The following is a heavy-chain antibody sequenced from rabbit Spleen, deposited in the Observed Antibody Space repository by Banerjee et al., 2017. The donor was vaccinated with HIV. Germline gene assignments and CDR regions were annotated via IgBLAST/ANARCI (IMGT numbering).Heavy chain of an antibody. Sequence: QEQLVESGGGLVQPEGSLTLTCTASGFSFSSSYWICWVRQAPGKGLEWIACINIVTGKSVYASWAKGRFTMSRTSSTTVTLQMTSLTAADTATYFCARVSETSGWGEDLWGPGTLVTVS. D-gene: IGHD4-1*01. J-gene: IGHJ4*01. CDR1: GFSFSSSYW. CDR3: ARVSETSGWGEDL. CDR2: INIVTGKS. V-gene: IGHV1S45*01.